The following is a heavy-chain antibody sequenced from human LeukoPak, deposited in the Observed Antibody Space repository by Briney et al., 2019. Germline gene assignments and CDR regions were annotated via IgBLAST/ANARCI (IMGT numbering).Heavy chain of an antibody. D-gene: IGHD6-6*01. Sequence: SETLSLTCTVSGGSISSSRSYWGWLRQPPGKGLEWIGNAHPFERWHYNALLQSRATITLDMSKNLLSLGLTSLTSETRPYINCARGRKRGSSSNFDPWGQGTLVTVSS. J-gene: IGHJ5*02. CDR2: AHPFERW. CDR3: ARGRKRGSSSNFDP. V-gene: IGHV4-39*07. CDR1: GGSISSSRSY.